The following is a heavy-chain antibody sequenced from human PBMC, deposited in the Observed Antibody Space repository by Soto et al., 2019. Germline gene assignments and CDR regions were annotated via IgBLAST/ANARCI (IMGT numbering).Heavy chain of an antibody. D-gene: IGHD4-17*01. CDR3: AKDSTVTTSLYFYYYGFDV. Sequence: VQLLESGGGLVQPGGSLRLACTASGFTFNHYAMSWVRQAPGKGLEWVSAVSGRGGSTKYADSVKGRFIISRDNSNSTLYLQMDSLRGEDTAVYYCAKDSTVTTSLYFYYYGFDVWGQGTTVTVSP. CDR1: GFTFNHYA. V-gene: IGHV3-23*01. CDR2: VSGRGGST. J-gene: IGHJ6*01.